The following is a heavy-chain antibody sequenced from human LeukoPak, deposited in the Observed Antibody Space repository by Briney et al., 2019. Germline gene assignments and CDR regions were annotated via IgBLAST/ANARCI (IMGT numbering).Heavy chain of an antibody. CDR3: ATAMEISSGYVFDY. Sequence: GGSLRLSCAASGFTFDDYAMHWVRQAPGKGLEWVSLISWDGGSTYYADSVKGRFTISRDNSKNSLYLQMNSLRAEDTALYYCATAMEISSGYVFDYWGQGTLVTVSS. D-gene: IGHD6-19*01. CDR1: GFTFDDYA. V-gene: IGHV3-43D*03. J-gene: IGHJ4*02. CDR2: ISWDGGST.